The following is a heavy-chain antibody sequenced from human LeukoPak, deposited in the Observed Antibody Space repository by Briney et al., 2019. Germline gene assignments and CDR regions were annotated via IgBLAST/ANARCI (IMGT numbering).Heavy chain of an antibody. CDR2: IYYSGST. CDR3: ARRYMYDFWSGYYSYYFDY. CDR1: GGSISSYY. D-gene: IGHD3/OR15-3a*01. V-gene: IGHV4-59*12. J-gene: IGHJ4*02. Sequence: PSETLSLTCTVSGGSISSYYWSWIRQPPGKGLEWIGYIYYSGSTNYNPSLKSRVTISVDTSKNQFSLKLSSVTAADTAVYYCARRYMYDFWSGYYSYYFDYWGQGTLVTVSS.